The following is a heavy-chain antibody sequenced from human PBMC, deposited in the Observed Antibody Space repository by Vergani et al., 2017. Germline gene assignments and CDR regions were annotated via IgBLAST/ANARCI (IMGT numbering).Heavy chain of an antibody. V-gene: IGHV4-59*12. J-gene: IGHJ4*02. CDR1: GGSFHTYY. CDR2: IYSTGST. Sequence: QVQLEESGPGLVKPSETLSLTCTVSGGSFHTYYWSWIRQSPGKGLEWIGYIYSTGSTNYNPSLKSRVTMSVDTSKNQFSLKLSSVTAADTAVYYCAREYSSSVGFLAYWGQGTLVTVSS. D-gene: IGHD6-6*01. CDR3: AREYSSSVGFLAY.